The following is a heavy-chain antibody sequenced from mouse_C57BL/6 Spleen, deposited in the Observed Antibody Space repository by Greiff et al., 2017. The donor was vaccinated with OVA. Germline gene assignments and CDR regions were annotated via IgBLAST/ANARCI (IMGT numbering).Heavy chain of an antibody. CDR1: GYTFTDYN. J-gene: IGHJ4*01. V-gene: IGHV1-22*01. CDR3: ARLITTVVATDYAMDY. CDR2: INPNNGGT. D-gene: IGHD1-1*01. Sequence: VQLQQSGPELVKPGASVKMSCKASGYTFTDYNMHWVKQSHGKSLEWIGYINPNNGGTSYNQKFKGKATLTVNKSSSTAYMELRSLTSEDSAVYYCARLITTVVATDYAMDYWGQGTSVTVSS.